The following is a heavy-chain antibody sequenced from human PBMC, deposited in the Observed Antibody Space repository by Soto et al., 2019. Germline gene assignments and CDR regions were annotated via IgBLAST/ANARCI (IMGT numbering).Heavy chain of an antibody. CDR2: IYDSGST. Sequence: SETLSLTCTVSGGSISSSYWSWIRQPPGKGLEWIGYIYDSGSTYYNSSLKSRVTMSVDTSKNQFSLKLSSVTAADTAMYYCAIRRRTDHSGYGPLMYYYYGVDVWGQGTTVTVSS. CDR1: GGSISSSY. V-gene: IGHV4-59*01. J-gene: IGHJ6*02. CDR3: AIRRRTDHSGYGPLMYYYYGVDV. D-gene: IGHD5-12*01.